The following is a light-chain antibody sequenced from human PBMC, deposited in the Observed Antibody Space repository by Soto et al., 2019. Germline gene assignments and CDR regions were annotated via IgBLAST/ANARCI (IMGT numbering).Light chain of an antibody. CDR3: QSYDSTLSARYV. J-gene: IGLJ1*01. Sequence: QSVLTQPPSGSGAPGQRVTISCTWSSSNIGAGYDVHWYQQRPGAAPKLLISANINRPSGVPDRFSGSKSGTSASLAITGLQADDEGDYYCQSYDSTLSARYVFGTGTKVTVL. V-gene: IGLV1-40*01. CDR2: ANI. CDR1: SSNIGAGYD.